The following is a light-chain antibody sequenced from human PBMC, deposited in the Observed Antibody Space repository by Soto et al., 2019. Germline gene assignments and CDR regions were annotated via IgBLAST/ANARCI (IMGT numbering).Light chain of an antibody. J-gene: IGKJ1*01. CDR2: DTS. Sequence: EVVMRQSPATLSVSPGDGAPLSCRASQGIGDTLAWYQHKPGQTPRLLIYDTSTRATGVPTRFSGSGSGTDFTLTISRLEPEDFAVYCCQQYGSSPRTFGQGTKVDI. CDR3: QQYGSSPRT. CDR1: QGIGDT. V-gene: IGKV3D-15*02.